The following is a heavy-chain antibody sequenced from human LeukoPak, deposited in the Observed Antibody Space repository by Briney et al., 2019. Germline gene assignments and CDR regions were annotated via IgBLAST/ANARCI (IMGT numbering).Heavy chain of an antibody. CDR2: IIPIFGTA. D-gene: IGHD5-24*01. Sequence: SVKVSCTASGGTFSSYAISWVRQAPGQGLEWMGGIIPIFGTANYAQKFQGRVTITADESTSTAYMELSSLRSEDTAVYYCAREEEMATDKPYYGMDVWGQGTTVTVSS. J-gene: IGHJ6*02. V-gene: IGHV1-69*13. CDR3: AREEEMATDKPYYGMDV. CDR1: GGTFSSYA.